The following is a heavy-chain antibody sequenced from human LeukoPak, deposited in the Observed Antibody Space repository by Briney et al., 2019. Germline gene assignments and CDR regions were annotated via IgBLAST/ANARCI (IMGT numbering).Heavy chain of an antibody. V-gene: IGHV1-2*02. CDR2: INTNSGGT. Sequence: ASVKVSCKASGSTFTGYCMHWVRQAPGQGLEWMGWINTNSGGTNCAQKFQERVTMTRDTSTSTAHMRLSRLRSDDTAGYYCARGGVCDYWGERTLVTVSP. J-gene: IGHJ4*02. D-gene: IGHD3-16*01. CDR3: ARGGVCDY. CDR1: GSTFTGYC.